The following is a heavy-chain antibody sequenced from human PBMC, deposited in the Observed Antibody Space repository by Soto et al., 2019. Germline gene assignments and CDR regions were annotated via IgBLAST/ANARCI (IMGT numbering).Heavy chain of an antibody. V-gene: IGHV3-33*01. CDR2: IWYDGSNK. Sequence: GGSLRLSCTASGFTFRNYGMHWVRQAPGKGLEWVALIWYDGSNKYYADSVKGRFTISRDNSGSTLFLQMNSLRAEDMAMYYCARGLHDFSSGWFYFDYWGQGALVTVSS. CDR3: ARGLHDFSSGWFYFDY. CDR1: GFTFRNYG. D-gene: IGHD3-3*01. J-gene: IGHJ4*02.